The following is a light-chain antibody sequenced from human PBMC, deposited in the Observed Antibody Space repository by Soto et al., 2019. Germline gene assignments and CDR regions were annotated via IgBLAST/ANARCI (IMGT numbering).Light chain of an antibody. V-gene: IGKV3-20*01. CDR1: QSVSGNY. J-gene: IGKJ1*01. Sequence: EIVLTQSPGTLSLSPGERATLFCRARQSVSGNYLAWYQQKPGQAPRLLIYGASSRATGIPGRFSGSGSGTDFTLTINRLEPEDFAVFYCQQYGSSPWTFGQGTKVDIK. CDR2: GAS. CDR3: QQYGSSPWT.